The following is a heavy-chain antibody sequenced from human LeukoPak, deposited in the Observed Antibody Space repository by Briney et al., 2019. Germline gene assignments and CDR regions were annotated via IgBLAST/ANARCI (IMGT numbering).Heavy chain of an antibody. D-gene: IGHD2-15*01. V-gene: IGHV1-8*03. CDR2: MNPNSGNT. CDR1: GYTFTSYD. CDR3: ARGRRGYCSGDSCLEYFQH. Sequence: ASVKVSCKASGYTFTSYDINWVRQAPGQGLEWMGWMNPNSGNTGYAQKFQGRVTITRSTSISTAYMELSSLRSEDTAVYYCARGRRGYCSGDSCLEYFQHWGQGTLVTVSS. J-gene: IGHJ1*01.